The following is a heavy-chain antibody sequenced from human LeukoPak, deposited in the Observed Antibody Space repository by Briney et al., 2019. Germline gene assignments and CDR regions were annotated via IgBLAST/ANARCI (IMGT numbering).Heavy chain of an antibody. CDR2: INHSGST. V-gene: IGHV4-34*01. J-gene: IGHJ5*02. CDR1: GGSFSGYY. Sequence: SETLSLTCAVYGGSFSGYYWSWIRRPPGKGLEWIGEINHSGSTNYNPSLKSRVTISVDTSKNQFSLKLSSVTAADTAVYYCARDLLIAAAGTPAWGQGTLVTVSS. D-gene: IGHD6-13*01. CDR3: ARDLLIAAAGTPA.